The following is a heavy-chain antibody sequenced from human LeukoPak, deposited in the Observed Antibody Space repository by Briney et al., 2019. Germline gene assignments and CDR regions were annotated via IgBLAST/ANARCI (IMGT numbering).Heavy chain of an antibody. CDR2: ISAYNGNT. V-gene: IGHV1-18*01. CDR1: GYTFTSYG. Sequence: GASVKVSXKASGYTFTSYGISRVRQAPGQGLEWMGWISAYNGNTNYAQKLQGRVTMTTDTSTSTAYMELRSLRSDDTAVYYCASAAMVTNWFDPWGQGTLVTVSS. J-gene: IGHJ5*02. CDR3: ASAAMVTNWFDP. D-gene: IGHD5-18*01.